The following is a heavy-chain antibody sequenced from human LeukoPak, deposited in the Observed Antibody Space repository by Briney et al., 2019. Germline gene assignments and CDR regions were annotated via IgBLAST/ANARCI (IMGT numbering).Heavy chain of an antibody. CDR2: IIPIFGTA. V-gene: IGHV1-69*01. D-gene: IGHD2-15*01. CDR3: ARDRRARRDMDYFDY. J-gene: IGHJ4*02. Sequence: SVKVSCKASGGTFSSYAISWVRQAPGQGLEWMGGIIPIFGTANCAQKFQGRVTITADESTSTAYMELSSLRSEDTAVYYCARDRRARRDMDYFDYWGQGTLVTVSS. CDR1: GGTFSSYA.